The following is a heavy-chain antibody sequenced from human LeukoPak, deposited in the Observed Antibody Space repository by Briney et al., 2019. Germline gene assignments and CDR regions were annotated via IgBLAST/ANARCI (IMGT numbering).Heavy chain of an antibody. Sequence: SETLSLTCTVSGGSISSGSYYWSWIRQPAGKGLEWIGRIYTSGSTNYNPSLKSRVTMSVDTSKNQFSLKLSSVTAADTAVYYCARGMAQWLVSAVDYWGQGTLVTVSS. V-gene: IGHV4-61*02. CDR3: ARGMAQWLVSAVDY. CDR1: GGSISSGSYY. D-gene: IGHD6-19*01. J-gene: IGHJ4*02. CDR2: IYTSGST.